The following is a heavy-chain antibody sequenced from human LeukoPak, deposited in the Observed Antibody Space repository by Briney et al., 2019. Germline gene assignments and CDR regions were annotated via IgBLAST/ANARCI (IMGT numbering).Heavy chain of an antibody. CDR3: AKVYDPNAFDI. D-gene: IGHD3-22*01. J-gene: IGHJ3*02. CDR1: GYTFTGYY. CDR2: INPNSGGT. Sequence: ASVKVSCKASGYTFTGYYMHWVRQAPGQGLEWMGWINPNSGGTNCAQKFQGRVTMTRDTSISTAYMELSRLRSDDTAVYYCAKVYDPNAFDIWGQGTMVTVSS. V-gene: IGHV1-2*02.